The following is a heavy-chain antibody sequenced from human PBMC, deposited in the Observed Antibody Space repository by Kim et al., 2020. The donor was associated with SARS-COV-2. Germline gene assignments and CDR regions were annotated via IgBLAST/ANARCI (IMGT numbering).Heavy chain of an antibody. J-gene: IGHJ6*02. CDR1: GYTFTRHY. CDR2: INPSDNTK. CDR3: AKRDTFGDVDV. D-gene: IGHD3-16*01. Sequence: ASVKVSCKASGYTFTRHYMHWVRQAPGQGLEWMGIINPSDNTKYYAQKFQGRVTMTRDTSTSTVYMELSRLTSEDTAVYYCAKRDTFGDVDVWGQGTAVT. V-gene: IGHV1-46*01.